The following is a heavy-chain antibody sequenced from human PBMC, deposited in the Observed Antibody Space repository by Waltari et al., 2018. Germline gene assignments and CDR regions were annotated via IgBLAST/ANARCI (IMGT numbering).Heavy chain of an antibody. CDR1: GFTFSSYG. Sequence: QVQLVESGGGVVQPGRSLRLSCAASGFTFSSYGMHWFRQAPGKGLEWVAVIWYDGSNKYYADSVKGRFTISRDNSKNTLYLQMNSLRAEDTAMYYCAKVMKADAFDIWGQGTMVTVSS. J-gene: IGHJ3*02. CDR2: IWYDGSNK. CDR3: AKVMKADAFDI. V-gene: IGHV3-30*18.